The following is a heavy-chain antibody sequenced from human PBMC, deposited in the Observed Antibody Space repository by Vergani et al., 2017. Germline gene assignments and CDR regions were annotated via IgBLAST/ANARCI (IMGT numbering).Heavy chain of an antibody. CDR3: ARATGVQAYYYYGMDV. CDR2: IYHSGST. D-gene: IGHD2-2*01. J-gene: IGHJ6*02. Sequence: QVQLQESGPGLVKPSETLSLTCAVSGYSISSGYYWGWIRQPPGKGLDWIGSIYHSGSTYYNPSLKSRVTISVDTSKNQFSLKLSSVTAADTAVYYCARATGVQAYYYYGMDVWGQGTTVTVSS. CDR1: GYSISSGYY. V-gene: IGHV4-38-2*01.